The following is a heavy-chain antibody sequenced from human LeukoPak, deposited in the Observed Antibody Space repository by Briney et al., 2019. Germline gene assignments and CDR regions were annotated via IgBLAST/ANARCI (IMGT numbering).Heavy chain of an antibody. D-gene: IGHD3-22*01. V-gene: IGHV3-23*01. Sequence: GGSLRLSCAVSGITVSNYGMSWVRQAPGKGLEWVAGISDSGGGTKYADSVKGRFTISRDNPKNTLYLQMNSLRAEDTAVYFCAKRGVVIRVILVGFHKEAYYFDSWGQGALVTVSS. J-gene: IGHJ4*02. CDR3: AKRGVVIRVILVGFHKEAYYFDS. CDR2: ISDSGGGT. CDR1: GITVSNYG.